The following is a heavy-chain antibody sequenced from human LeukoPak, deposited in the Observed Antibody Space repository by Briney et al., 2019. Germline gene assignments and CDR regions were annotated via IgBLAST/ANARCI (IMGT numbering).Heavy chain of an antibody. CDR3: ARASYYYDSSGYFYAFDI. CDR1: GDSMNSYY. V-gene: IGHV4-59*01. D-gene: IGHD3-22*01. Sequence: SETLSLTCSVSGDSMNSYYWNWIRQPPGKGLEWIGYIYYSGKTNYNPSLKSRITISLDTSKNQFSLKLNSVTAADTAVYYCARASYYYDSSGYFYAFDIWGQGTMVTVSS. CDR2: IYYSGKT. J-gene: IGHJ3*02.